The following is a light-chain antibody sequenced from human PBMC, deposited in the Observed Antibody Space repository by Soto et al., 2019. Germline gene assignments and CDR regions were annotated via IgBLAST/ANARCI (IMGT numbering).Light chain of an antibody. CDR2: WAS. Sequence: DTVMTQSPDSLAVSLGERATINCRSSRSILSTSNNKNYLSWYQQKPGQPPKLLVYWASTRESGVPDRFSGSGSGTDFTLTISSLQAEDVAVYYRQQYFNTPFTFGPGTKVEIK. CDR1: RSILSTSNNKNY. V-gene: IGKV4-1*01. CDR3: QQYFNTPFT. J-gene: IGKJ3*01.